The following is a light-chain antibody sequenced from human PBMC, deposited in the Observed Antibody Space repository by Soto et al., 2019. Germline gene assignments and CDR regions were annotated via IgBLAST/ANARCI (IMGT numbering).Light chain of an antibody. J-gene: IGKJ1*01. V-gene: IGKV3-15*01. CDR3: QQYNNRPPWT. Sequence: EIVLTQSPGTLSLSPGERATLSCRASQSVSSSYLAWYQQKPGQAPRLLIYGASTRATGLPARFSGTGSGTEFTLTISSLQSEDFAVYYCQQYNNRPPWTFGQGTKVDIK. CDR1: QSVSSSY. CDR2: GAS.